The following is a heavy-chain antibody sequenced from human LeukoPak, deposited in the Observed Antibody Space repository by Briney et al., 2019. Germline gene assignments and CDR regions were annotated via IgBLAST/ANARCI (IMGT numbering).Heavy chain of an antibody. V-gene: IGHV1-46*01. CDR2: INPSGGST. CDR3: ARASTHRYNLKSGQVNDAFDI. CDR1: GYTFTSYY. Sequence: EASVKVSCKASGYTFTSYYMHWVRQAPGQGLEWMGIINPSGGSTSYAQKFQGRVTMTTDTSTSTAYMELRSLRSDDTAVYYCARASTHRYNLKSGQVNDAFDIWGQGTMVTVSS. J-gene: IGHJ3*02. D-gene: IGHD1-14*01.